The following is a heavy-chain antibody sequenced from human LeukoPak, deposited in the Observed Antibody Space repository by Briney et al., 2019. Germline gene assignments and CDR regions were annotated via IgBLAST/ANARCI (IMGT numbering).Heavy chain of an antibody. J-gene: IGHJ3*02. V-gene: IGHV3-23*01. D-gene: IGHD6-19*01. Sequence: GGSLRLSCAPPGFTFLTYAMSWVRQAPGKGLQWVSVIRDSGASTYYADSVKGRFTISRDNSKNTLYLQMNSLRAEDTAVYYCARAGRSGWYPGWPFDIWGQGTMVTVSS. CDR3: ARAGRSGWYPGWPFDI. CDR1: GFTFLTYA. CDR2: IRDSGAST.